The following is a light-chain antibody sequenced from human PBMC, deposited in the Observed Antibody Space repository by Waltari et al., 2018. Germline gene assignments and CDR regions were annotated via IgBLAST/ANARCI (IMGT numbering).Light chain of an antibody. Sequence: QPGKGPRLLLKVVSDGGRKKGDDIPDRFSGSGSGPAPYLTISSPQSEDEADYYCQTGDHGTVVFGGGTKLTVL. J-gene: IGLJ2*01. CDR2: VVSDGGR. V-gene: IGLV4-69*01. CDR3: QTGDHGTVV.